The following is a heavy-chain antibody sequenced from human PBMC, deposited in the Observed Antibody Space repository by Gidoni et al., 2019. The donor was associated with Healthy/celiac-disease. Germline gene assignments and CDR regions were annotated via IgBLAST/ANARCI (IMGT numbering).Heavy chain of an antibody. D-gene: IGHD1-7*01. V-gene: IGHV3-21*01. Sequence: EVQLVESGGGLVKPGGSLRLSCAASGFTFSSYSMNWVRQAPGKGLEWVSSISSSSSYIYYADSVKGRFTISRDNAKNSLYLQMNSLRAEDTAVYYCARVLNWNFLYYGMDVWGQGTTVTVSS. CDR3: ARVLNWNFLYYGMDV. J-gene: IGHJ6*02. CDR2: ISSSSSYI. CDR1: GFTFSSYS.